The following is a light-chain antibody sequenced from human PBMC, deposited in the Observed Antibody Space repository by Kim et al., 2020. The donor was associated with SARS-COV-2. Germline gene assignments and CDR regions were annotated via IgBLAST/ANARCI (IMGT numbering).Light chain of an antibody. Sequence: SYELTQPHSVSVAPGKTAWITCGGNDIGSKSVHWYQQKPGQAPILVIYYDRERPSGIPERFSGSKSGNTATLTISRVEAGDEADFYCQVWDSSNNHPVFG. CDR1: DIGSKS. CDR2: YDR. CDR3: QVWDSSNNHPV. J-gene: IGLJ3*02. V-gene: IGLV3-21*04.